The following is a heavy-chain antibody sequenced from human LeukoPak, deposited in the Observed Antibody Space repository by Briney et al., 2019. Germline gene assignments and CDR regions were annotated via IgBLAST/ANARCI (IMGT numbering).Heavy chain of an antibody. V-gene: IGHV4-38-2*02. CDR2: IYHSGNT. CDR3: ARDIGGAGY. J-gene: IGHJ4*02. Sequence: PSETLSLTCTVSGYSISTSYYWGWIRQPPGKGLEWIGSIYHSGNTYYNPSLKSRVTISVDTSKNQFSLKLNSVTAADTAVYYCARDIGGAGYWGQGTLVTVSS. D-gene: IGHD6-19*01. CDR1: GYSISTSYY.